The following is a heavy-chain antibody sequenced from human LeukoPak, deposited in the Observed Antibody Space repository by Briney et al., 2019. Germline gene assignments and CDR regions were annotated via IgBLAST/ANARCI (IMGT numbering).Heavy chain of an antibody. J-gene: IGHJ4*02. CDR1: GGTFSSYA. CDR2: IIPILGIA. V-gene: IGHV1-69*04. Sequence: SVKVSCKASGGTFSSYAISWVRQAPGQGLEWMGRIIPILGIANYAQKFQGRVTITTDESTSTAYMELSSLRSEDTAVYYCATSDYYGSGSYLAFDYWGQGTLVTVSS. D-gene: IGHD3-10*01. CDR3: ATSDYYGSGSYLAFDY.